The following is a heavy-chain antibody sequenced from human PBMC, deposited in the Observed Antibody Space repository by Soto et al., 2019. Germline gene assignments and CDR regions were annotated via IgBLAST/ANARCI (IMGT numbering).Heavy chain of an antibody. Sequence: ASVQVSCKDPGGPFSSYAISCVRHAPGQGLEWMRPIIPIFGTANYAQKFQGRVTITADESTSTAYMELSSLRSEDTAVYYCARYTGYYMATSGPRPYYYYYGMDVWGQGTTVTVSS. CDR2: IIPIFGTA. CDR3: ARYTGYYMATSGPRPYYYYYGMDV. D-gene: IGHD3-9*01. CDR1: GGPFSSYA. J-gene: IGHJ6*01. V-gene: IGHV1-69*13.